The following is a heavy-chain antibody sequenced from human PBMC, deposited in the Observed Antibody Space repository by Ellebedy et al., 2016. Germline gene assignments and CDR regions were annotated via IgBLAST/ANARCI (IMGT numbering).Heavy chain of an antibody. J-gene: IGHJ4*02. V-gene: IGHV3-23*01. Sequence: PGGSLRLSXTASGLNFNTFFMSWVRQAPGKGLEWVSTISAGSDTTRLADSVRGRFTISRDSSKNSVYLRMNNLRVEDTAVYYCRQGHYADLWGQGTLVTVSS. D-gene: IGHD4-17*01. CDR2: ISAGSDTT. CDR3: RQGHYADL. CDR1: GLNFNTFF.